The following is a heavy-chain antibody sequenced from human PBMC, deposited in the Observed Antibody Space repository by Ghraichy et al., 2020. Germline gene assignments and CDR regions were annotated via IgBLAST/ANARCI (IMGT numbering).Heavy chain of an antibody. J-gene: IGHJ4*02. CDR3: ARRRRTSVDGYSSGAFDY. CDR2: IYHNGGT. Sequence: GSLRLSCTVSGASLSSSYWSWIRQSPGKGLEWIGYIYHNGGTSYNPALKSRVTMSQDTSKNQFSLRLNSVTAAATAVYYCARRRRTSVDGYSSGAFDYWGQGSLVTVSS. CDR1: GASLSSSY. D-gene: IGHD3-22*01. V-gene: IGHV4-59*08.